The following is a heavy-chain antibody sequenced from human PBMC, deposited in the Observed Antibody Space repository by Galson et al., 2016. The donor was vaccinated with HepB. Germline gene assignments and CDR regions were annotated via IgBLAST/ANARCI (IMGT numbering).Heavy chain of an antibody. CDR3: ARDFRGSNIASRDFDY. D-gene: IGHD6-6*01. V-gene: IGHV3-21*01. CDR2: ISSNRRYI. CDR1: GFTFSSSS. J-gene: IGHJ4*02. Sequence: SLRLSCAASGFTFSSSSMNWVRQAPGKGLEWVSSISSNRRYINYVDSVRGRFTIPRDDAENSLYLQMNSLRAEDTAVYYCARDFRGSNIASRDFDYWGQGTLVTVSS.